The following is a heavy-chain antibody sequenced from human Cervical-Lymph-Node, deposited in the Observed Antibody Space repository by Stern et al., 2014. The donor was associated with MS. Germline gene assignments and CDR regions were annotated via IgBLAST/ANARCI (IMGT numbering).Heavy chain of an antibody. CDR1: GFTFSNSS. CDR2: INRDGHAT. J-gene: IGHJ4*02. V-gene: IGHV3-74*02. D-gene: IGHD3-10*01. CDR3: TILSGPFDH. Sequence: EVQLVESGGGLVQPGASLRLSCAASGFTFSNSSIHWVRQAPGQGLVRVSRINRDGHATTYADAVKGRFTISRDNAKNTLYLQMSSLRAEDTAVCYCTILSGPFDHWGQGTLVTVSS.